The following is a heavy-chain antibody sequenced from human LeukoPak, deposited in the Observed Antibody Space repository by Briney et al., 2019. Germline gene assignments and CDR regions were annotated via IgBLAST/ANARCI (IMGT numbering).Heavy chain of an antibody. V-gene: IGHV1-8*01. CDR1: GYTFTDFD. CDR2: MNPNSGNT. D-gene: IGHD3-16*01. Sequence: ASVKVSCKASGYTFTDFDINWVRQAPGRGLEWMGWMNPNSGNTVYAQKFQGRATMTRDTSINTARMELTSLTSEDTAVYYCARALDRSHYYVYLSWGQGTVISVSS. J-gene: IGHJ4*02. CDR3: ARALDRSHYYVYLS.